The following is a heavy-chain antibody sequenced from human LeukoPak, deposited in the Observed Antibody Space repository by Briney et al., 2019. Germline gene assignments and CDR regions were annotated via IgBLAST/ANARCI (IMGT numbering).Heavy chain of an antibody. D-gene: IGHD1-26*01. V-gene: IGHV3-7*01. CDR2: IDQGGSTK. CDR3: VRDKGGRSGAIYYDAFDV. CDR1: GFTFNIYW. J-gene: IGHJ3*01. Sequence: GGSLRLSCAASGFTFNIYWMIWVPQAPGKGREWVVYIDQGGSTKYYVDSLKGRFTISRDNAKNSLYLQMNSLRAEDTAVYYCVRDKGGRSGAIYYDAFDVWGQGTMVTVSS.